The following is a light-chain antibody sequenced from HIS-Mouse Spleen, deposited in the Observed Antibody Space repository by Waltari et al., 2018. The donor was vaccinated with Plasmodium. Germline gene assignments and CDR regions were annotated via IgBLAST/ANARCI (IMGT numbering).Light chain of an antibody. J-gene: IGLJ3*02. CDR2: QDS. CDR3: QAWDSSTAV. CDR1: NLGDKY. V-gene: IGLV3-1*01. Sequence: SYELTQPPSVSVSPGQTASITCSGDNLGDKYACWYQQKPSQSPVLVIYQDSKRPSGIPERFSGSNSGNTATLTISGTQAMDEADYYCQAWDSSTAVFGGGTKLTVL.